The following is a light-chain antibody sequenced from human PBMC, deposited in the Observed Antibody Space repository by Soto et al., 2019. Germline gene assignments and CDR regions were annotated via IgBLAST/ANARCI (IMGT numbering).Light chain of an antibody. CDR2: GAS. CDR1: QSVSSSY. J-gene: IGKJ1*01. CDR3: QQYGSSGT. Sequence: EIVLTQSPGTLSLSPGERATLSCRASQSVSSSYLAWYQQKPGQAPRLLIYGASSRATGIPDRFSGSGSGKDFTLTISRLEPEDFAVYYSQQYGSSGTFGQGTKVDIK. V-gene: IGKV3-20*01.